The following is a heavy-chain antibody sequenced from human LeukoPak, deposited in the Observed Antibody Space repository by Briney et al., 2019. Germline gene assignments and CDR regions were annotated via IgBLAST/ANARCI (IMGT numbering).Heavy chain of an antibody. J-gene: IGHJ6*02. CDR2: IYSGAST. CDR1: GFTFSSSA. Sequence: GGSLRLSCAASGFTFSSSAVSWVRQAPGKGLEWVSVIYSGASTYYADSVKGRFTISRDNSKNTLYPQMNSLRAEDTAVYYCARAIESYDILTGYYSVGYYGMDVWGQGTTVTVSS. V-gene: IGHV3-53*01. D-gene: IGHD3-9*01. CDR3: ARAIESYDILTGYYSVGYYGMDV.